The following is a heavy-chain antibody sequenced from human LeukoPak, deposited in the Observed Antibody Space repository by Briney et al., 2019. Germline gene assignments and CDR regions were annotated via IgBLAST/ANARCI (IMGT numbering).Heavy chain of an antibody. Sequence: SETLSLTCTVSGGSISSSSYYWGWIRQPPGKGLEWIGSIYHSGSTYYNPSLKSRVTISVDTSKNQFSLKLSSVTAADTAVYYCARVGGGYSYGYFDYWGQGTLVTVSS. CDR1: GGSISSSSYY. J-gene: IGHJ4*02. D-gene: IGHD5-18*01. CDR2: IYHSGST. CDR3: ARVGGGYSYGYFDY. V-gene: IGHV4-39*07.